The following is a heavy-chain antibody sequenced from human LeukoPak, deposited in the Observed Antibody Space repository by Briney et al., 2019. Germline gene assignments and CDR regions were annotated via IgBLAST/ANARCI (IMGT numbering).Heavy chain of an antibody. V-gene: IGHV4-39*07. Sequence: PSETLSLTCTVSGGSFSSSSYYWGWLRQPPGKGLEWIGGIYYSGSTYYNPSLKSRVTISVDTSKNQFSLKLSSVTAADTAVYYCAREVSARAAAADYYYYYYMDVWGKGTTVTVSS. J-gene: IGHJ6*03. CDR2: IYYSGST. CDR3: AREVSARAAAADYYYYYYMDV. D-gene: IGHD6-13*01. CDR1: GGSFSSSSYY.